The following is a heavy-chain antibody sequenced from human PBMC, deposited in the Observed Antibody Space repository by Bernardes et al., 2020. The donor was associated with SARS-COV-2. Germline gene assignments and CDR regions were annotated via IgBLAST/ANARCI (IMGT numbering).Heavy chain of an antibody. CDR1: GFSFSEYW. CDR3: AREVVGSLARGWDS. CDR2: INQDGSEK. Sequence: GGSLRLSCAASGFSFSEYWMSWVRHAPGKGLEWVANINQDGSEKYYVDSVKGRFTISRDNAKNSLFLQMNSLRAEDTAVYYCAREVVGSLARGWDSWGQGTLVTVSS. J-gene: IGHJ4*02. D-gene: IGHD1-26*01. V-gene: IGHV3-7*03.